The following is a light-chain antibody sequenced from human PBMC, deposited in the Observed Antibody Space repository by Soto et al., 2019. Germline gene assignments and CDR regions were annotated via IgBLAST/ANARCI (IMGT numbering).Light chain of an antibody. J-gene: IGKJ3*01. CDR1: QDISKY. V-gene: IGKV1-33*01. CDR2: DAS. CDR3: QQYNSLLI. Sequence: DIQMTQSPSSLSASVGDRVTITCQASQDISKYLNWYQEKPGKAPQLLTYDASNLETGVPTRFSGSGSATDYTLTTNSLQPEDIEKYYCQQYNSLLIFGPRNKVEIK.